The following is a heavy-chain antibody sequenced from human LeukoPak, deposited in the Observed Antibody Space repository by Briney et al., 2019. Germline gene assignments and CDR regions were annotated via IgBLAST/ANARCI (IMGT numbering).Heavy chain of an antibody. J-gene: IGHJ5*02. Sequence: ASVNASCKVSGYTLTDYYIHWVRQAPGQRLKWMGWINPNGGGTTYAQKFQDGVTITKEPFISTAYMGLSRLRSGDPAVYFCARVRRPIVVVPTAIARFDPWGQGTLVTVSS. CDR2: INPNGGGT. D-gene: IGHD2-2*01. V-gene: IGHV1-2*02. CDR1: GYTLTDYY. CDR3: ARVRRPIVVVPTAIARFDP.